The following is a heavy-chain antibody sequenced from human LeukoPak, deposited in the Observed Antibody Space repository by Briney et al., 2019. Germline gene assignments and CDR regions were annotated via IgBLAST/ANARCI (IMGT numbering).Heavy chain of an antibody. CDR3: ARVIPDIVVVVAAIGWFDP. CDR1: GDSISSDHYY. J-gene: IGHJ5*02. D-gene: IGHD2-15*01. Sequence: RTSETPSLTCTVSGDSISSDHYYWSWIRQPPGKGLEWIGCIYYGGSTYYNPSLKSRITISLDTSKNQFSLKLRSVTAADTAVYYCARVIPDIVVVVAAIGWFDPWGQGTLVTVSS. CDR2: IYYGGST. V-gene: IGHV4-30-4*01.